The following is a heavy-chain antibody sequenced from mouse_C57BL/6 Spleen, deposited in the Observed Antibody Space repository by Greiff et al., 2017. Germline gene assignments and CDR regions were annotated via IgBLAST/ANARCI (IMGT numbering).Heavy chain of an antibody. CDR3: ARAPPIYYGNYEDAMDY. CDR2: INPGSGGT. V-gene: IGHV1-54*01. Sequence: VKLQESGAELVRPGTSVKVSCKASGYAFTNYLIEWVKQRPGQGLEWIGVINPGSGGTNYNEKFKGKETLTADKSSSTAYMQLSSLTSEDSAVYFWARAPPIYYGNYEDAMDYWGQGTSVTVSS. J-gene: IGHJ4*01. D-gene: IGHD2-1*01. CDR1: GYAFTNYL.